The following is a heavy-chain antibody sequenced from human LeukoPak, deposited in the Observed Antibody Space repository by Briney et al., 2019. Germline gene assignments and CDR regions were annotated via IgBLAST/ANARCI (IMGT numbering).Heavy chain of an antibody. CDR1: GGSISSSSYY. D-gene: IGHD1/OR15-1a*01. V-gene: IGHV4-61*01. J-gene: IGHJ4*02. CDR3: AKQVGLR. CDR2: IYYSGST. Sequence: PSETLSLTCTASGGSISSSSYYWSWIRQPPGKGLEWIGYIYYSGSTNYNPSLKSRVTISVDTSKNQFSLKLSSVTAADTAVYYCAKQVGLRWGQGTLVTVSS.